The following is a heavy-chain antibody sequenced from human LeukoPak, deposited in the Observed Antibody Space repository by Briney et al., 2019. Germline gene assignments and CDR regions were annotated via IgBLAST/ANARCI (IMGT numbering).Heavy chain of an antibody. J-gene: IGHJ3*02. V-gene: IGHV3-21*04. Sequence: GGSLRLSCVASGFSISTHTLNWLRQAPGKGLEWLSAISGSSSDIFYADSVKGRFTISRDNSKNTLYLQMNGLRVEDTAVYYCVREGPRGLAFDIWGQGTMVTVSS. CDR1: GFSISTHT. CDR3: VREGPRGLAFDI. D-gene: IGHD3/OR15-3a*01. CDR2: ISGSSSDI.